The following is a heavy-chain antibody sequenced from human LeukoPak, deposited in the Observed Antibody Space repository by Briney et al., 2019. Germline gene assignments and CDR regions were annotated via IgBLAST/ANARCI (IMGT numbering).Heavy chain of an antibody. V-gene: IGHV3-74*01. Sequence: GGPLRLSCAASGFTFSSYWMHWVRQAPGKGLVWVSRINSDGSSASYADSVKGRFTISRDNAKNTLYLQMNSLRAEDTAVYYCARDTAMANYYYYGMDVWGQGTTVTVSS. CDR2: INSDGSSA. CDR3: ARDTAMANYYYYGMDV. D-gene: IGHD5-18*01. J-gene: IGHJ6*02. CDR1: GFTFSSYW.